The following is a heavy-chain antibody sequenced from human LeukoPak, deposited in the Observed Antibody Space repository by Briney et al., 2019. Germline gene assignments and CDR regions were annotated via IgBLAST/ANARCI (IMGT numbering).Heavy chain of an antibody. CDR2: FDPEDGET. J-gene: IGHJ5*02. D-gene: IGHD1-7*01. CDR1: GYTLTELS. Sequence: GASVKVSCKVSGYTLTELSMHWVRQAPGKGLEWMGGFDPEDGETIYAQKFQGRVTMTEDTSTDTAYMELSSLRSEDTAVYCATSGITGTTLGYWFDPWGQGTLVTVSS. CDR3: ATSGITGTTLGYWFDP. V-gene: IGHV1-24*01.